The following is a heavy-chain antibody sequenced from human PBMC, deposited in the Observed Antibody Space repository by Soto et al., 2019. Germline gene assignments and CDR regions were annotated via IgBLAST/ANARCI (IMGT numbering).Heavy chain of an antibody. CDR3: ARAKYSSSYTFDI. CDR1: GGSISSYY. V-gene: IGHV4-59*01. Sequence: SETLSLTCTVSGGSISSYYWSWIRQPPGKGLEWIGYIYYTGNTNYNPSLKSRVTISVDTSKNQFSLKLSSVTAADTAVYYCARAKYSSSYTFDIWGQGTMVTVSS. J-gene: IGHJ3*02. CDR2: IYYTGNT. D-gene: IGHD6-13*01.